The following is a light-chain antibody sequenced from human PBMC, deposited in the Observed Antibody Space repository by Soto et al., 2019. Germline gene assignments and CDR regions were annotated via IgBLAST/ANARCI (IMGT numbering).Light chain of an antibody. J-gene: IGKJ1*01. Sequence: IRSTRCPSHLTGSLGARVTITCRASQTISSRLDWYQQTRGRAPKLLIYKASTLKSGVPSRFSGSGFGTEFTLTISSLQPDDFATYYCQHYNSYSDAFGQGTKVDI. CDR1: QTISSR. V-gene: IGKV1-5*03. CDR3: QHYNSYSDA. CDR2: KAS.